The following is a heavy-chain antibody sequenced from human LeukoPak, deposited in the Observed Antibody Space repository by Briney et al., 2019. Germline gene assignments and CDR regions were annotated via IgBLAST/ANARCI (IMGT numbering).Heavy chain of an antibody. J-gene: IGHJ6*03. CDR1: GFIFSNYS. CDR3: ARDSDPTVLLWFGELVGYYMDV. Sequence: PGGSLRLSCAGSGFIFSNYSMNWIRQAPGKGLEWVSSISSSSSYIYYADSVKGRFTISRDNAKNSLYLQMNSLRAEDTAVYYCARDSDPTVLLWFGELVGYYMDVWGKGTTVTVSS. CDR2: ISSSSSYI. D-gene: IGHD3-10*01. V-gene: IGHV3-21*01.